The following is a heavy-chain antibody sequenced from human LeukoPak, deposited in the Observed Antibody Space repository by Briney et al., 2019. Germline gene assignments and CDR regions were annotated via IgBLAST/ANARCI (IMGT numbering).Heavy chain of an antibody. CDR2: IYYSGNT. Sequence: SETLSLTCTVSGGSISSYYWSWIRQPPGKGLEWIGYIYYSGNTNYNPSLKSRVTISVDTSKNQVSLRLSSVTAADTAIYYCARRDSNGYYGYWGQGTLVTVSS. J-gene: IGHJ4*02. D-gene: IGHD3-22*01. CDR3: ARRDSNGYYGY. CDR1: GGSISSYY. V-gene: IGHV4-59*01.